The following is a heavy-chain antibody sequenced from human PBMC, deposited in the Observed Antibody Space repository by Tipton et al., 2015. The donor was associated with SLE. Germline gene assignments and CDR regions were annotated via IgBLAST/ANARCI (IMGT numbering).Heavy chain of an antibody. CDR3: ARINVPTSMDFFYYYIHV. V-gene: IGHV4-39*07. D-gene: IGHD2-2*01. J-gene: IGHJ6*03. CDR1: GGSISSSGYD. CDR2: FYHSGST. Sequence: GLVKPSETLSLTCTVSGGSISSSGYDWGWIRQPPGKGLEWIGSFYHSGSTYYNPSLKSRVTISVDTSKNQFSLKLSSVTAADTAQYYCARINVPTSMDFFYYYIHVSVNTATVTISS.